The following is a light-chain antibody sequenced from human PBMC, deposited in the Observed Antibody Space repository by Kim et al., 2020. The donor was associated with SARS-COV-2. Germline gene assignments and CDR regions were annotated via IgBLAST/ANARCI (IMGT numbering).Light chain of an antibody. CDR1: QSVGSN. J-gene: IGKJ1*01. Sequence: SPGERATLPCRASQSVGSNVAWYQQKPGQAPRLLIYGTSTRATGIPARFSGSGSGTEFTLTISSLQSEDLAVYHCQQYDDWPPWTFGQGTKVDIK. CDR2: GTS. CDR3: QQYDDWPPWT. V-gene: IGKV3-15*01.